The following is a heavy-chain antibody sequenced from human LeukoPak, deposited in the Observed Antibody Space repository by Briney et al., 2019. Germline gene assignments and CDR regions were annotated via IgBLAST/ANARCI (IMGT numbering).Heavy chain of an antibody. CDR1: GYSISSGYY. V-gene: IGHV4-38-2*02. CDR3: ARGGIVATLFDD. CDR2: IYHSGST. Sequence: TSETLSLTCTVSGYSISSGYYWGWIRQPPGKGLEWIGSIYHSGSTNYNPSLKSRVTISVDTSKNQFSLKLSSVTAADTAVYYCARGGIVATLFDDWSQGTMVTVSS. J-gene: IGHJ5*02. D-gene: IGHD5-12*01.